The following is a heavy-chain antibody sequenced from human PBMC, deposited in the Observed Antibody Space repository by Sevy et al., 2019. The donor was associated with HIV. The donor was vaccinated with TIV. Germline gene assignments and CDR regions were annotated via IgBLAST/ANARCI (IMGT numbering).Heavy chain of an antibody. CDR2: STSSSSYK. D-gene: IGHD1-26*01. V-gene: IGHV3-21*01. CDR3: ARDRLWELLPFDY. Sequence: GGSLRLTCAASGFTFSIYSMNWVRQAPGKGLEWVSSSTSSSSYKYYADSVKGRFTISRDNAKNSLYLQMNSLRAEDTAVYYCARDRLWELLPFDYWGQGTLVTVSS. J-gene: IGHJ4*02. CDR1: GFTFSIYS.